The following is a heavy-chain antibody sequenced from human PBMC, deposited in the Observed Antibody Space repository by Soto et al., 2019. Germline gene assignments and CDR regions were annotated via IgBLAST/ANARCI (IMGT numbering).Heavy chain of an antibody. D-gene: IGHD6-6*01. CDR1: GGSISSYY. CDR3: ARGFLVPGSSWFVP. CDR2: IYYSGTT. J-gene: IGHJ5*02. Sequence: TLSLTCTVYGGSISSYYWSWIRQPPGKGLEWLGYIYYSGTTNTNPSLKSLVTISVDTSKIQFSLKLSSVTAADTAVYYCARGFLVPGSSWFVPWGQGTLVTVSS. V-gene: IGHV4-59*01.